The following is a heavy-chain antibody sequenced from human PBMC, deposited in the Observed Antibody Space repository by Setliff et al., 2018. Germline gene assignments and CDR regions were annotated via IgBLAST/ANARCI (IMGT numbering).Heavy chain of an antibody. J-gene: IGHJ6*03. Sequence: PGGSLRLSCAASGFTFSSYWTHWVRQAPGKGLVWVSRINSDGSSTSYADSVKGRFTISRDNAKNTLYLQMNSLRAEDTAVYYCARDGGLLQFLEWSRSYMDVWGKGTTVTVSS. CDR2: INSDGSST. V-gene: IGHV3-74*01. CDR1: GFTFSSYW. D-gene: IGHD3-3*01. CDR3: ARDGGLLQFLEWSRSYMDV.